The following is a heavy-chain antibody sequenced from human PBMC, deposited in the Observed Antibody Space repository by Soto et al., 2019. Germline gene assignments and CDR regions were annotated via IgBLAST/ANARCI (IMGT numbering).Heavy chain of an antibody. CDR3: ARDPSTTVTTGEYFQH. Sequence: GSLRLSCAASGFTFSSYSMNWVRQAPGKGLEWVSSISSSSSYIYYADSVKGRFTISRDNAKNSLYLQMNSLRAEDTAVYYCARDPSTTVTTGEYFQHWGQGTLVTVSS. CDR1: GFTFSSYS. CDR2: ISSSSSYI. J-gene: IGHJ1*01. D-gene: IGHD4-17*01. V-gene: IGHV3-21*01.